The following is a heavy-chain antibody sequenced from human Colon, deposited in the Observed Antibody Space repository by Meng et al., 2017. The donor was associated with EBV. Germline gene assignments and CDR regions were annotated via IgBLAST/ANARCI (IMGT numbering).Heavy chain of an antibody. D-gene: IGHD4-17*01. V-gene: IGHV4-39*07. CDR3: ARYRLQNDYGDQLYYFDY. Sequence: QVQLQESGPGLVKPSXXXXXXCXVSXGSISGSNYYWGWIRQPPGKGLEWIGEISHSGSTNYNPSLKSRVTISLDTSKNQFSLRLSSVTAADTAVYYCARYRLQNDYGDQLYYFDYWGQGTLVTVSS. CDR1: XGSISGSNYY. CDR2: ISHSGST. J-gene: IGHJ4*02.